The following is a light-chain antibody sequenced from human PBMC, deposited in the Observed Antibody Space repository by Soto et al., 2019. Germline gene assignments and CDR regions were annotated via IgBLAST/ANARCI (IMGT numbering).Light chain of an antibody. Sequence: DIQMTQSPSTLSASVGDRVTITCRASQSISSWLAWYQQKPGKAPKLLIYDASSLESGVPSRFSGSGSGTEFTLTISSLQPGDFATYYCHQYTSQPFGQGTKVEIK. CDR2: DAS. J-gene: IGKJ1*01. CDR3: HQYTSQP. V-gene: IGKV1-5*01. CDR1: QSISSW.